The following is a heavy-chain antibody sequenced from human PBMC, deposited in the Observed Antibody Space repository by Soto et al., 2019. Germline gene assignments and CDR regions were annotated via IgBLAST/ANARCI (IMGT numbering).Heavy chain of an antibody. V-gene: IGHV1-69*01. Sequence: QVQLVQSGAEVKKPGSSVKVSCKASGGTFSSYAISWVRQAPGQGLEWMGGIIPIFGTANYAQKFQGRVTITADESTSTAYMELSSLRSEDTAVYYCARAEYSGYDGYYYYYGMDVWGQGTTVTVSS. CDR3: ARAEYSGYDGYYYYYGMDV. D-gene: IGHD5-12*01. J-gene: IGHJ6*02. CDR2: IIPIFGTA. CDR1: GGTFSSYA.